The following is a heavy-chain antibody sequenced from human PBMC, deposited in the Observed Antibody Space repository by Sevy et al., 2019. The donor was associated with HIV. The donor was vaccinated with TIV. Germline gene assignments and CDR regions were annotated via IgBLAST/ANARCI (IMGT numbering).Heavy chain of an antibody. CDR2: IRGDVKIT. J-gene: IGHJ4*02. Sequence: GGSLRLSCEASGFSISNYWMNWVRQGPGKGLVWVSRIRGDVKITNYADSVKGRFTISRDDRKNTVYLQVNNLKAEDTAVYYCARGGTKLSTIESWGQGTLVTVSS. D-gene: IGHD4-17*01. CDR3: ARGGTKLSTIES. V-gene: IGHV3-74*01. CDR1: GFSISNYW.